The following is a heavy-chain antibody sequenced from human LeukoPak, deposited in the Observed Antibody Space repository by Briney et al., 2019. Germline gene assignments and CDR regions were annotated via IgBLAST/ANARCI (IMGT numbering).Heavy chain of an antibody. D-gene: IGHD2-2*01. Sequence: GASVKVSCKASGYSFNTYYMNWVRQAPGQGLEWMGGIIPIFGAANYAQKFQGRVTITADESTSTAYMELSSLRSEDTAVYYCARPSPHSGAFDIWGQGTMVTVSS. V-gene: IGHV1-69*13. CDR2: IIPIFGAA. J-gene: IGHJ3*02. CDR1: GYSFNTYY. CDR3: ARPSPHSGAFDI.